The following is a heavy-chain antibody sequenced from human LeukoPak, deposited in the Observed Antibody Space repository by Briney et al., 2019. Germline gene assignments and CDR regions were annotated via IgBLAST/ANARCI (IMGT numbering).Heavy chain of an antibody. Sequence: ASVKVSCKVSGYTLTELSMHWVRQAPGQGLEWMGGIIPIFGTANYAQKFQGRVTITADESTSTAYMELSSLRSEDTAVYYCARSFYGGPTSKYYFDYWGQGTLVTVSS. V-gene: IGHV1-69*13. D-gene: IGHD4-23*01. CDR1: GYTLTELS. CDR2: IIPIFGTA. J-gene: IGHJ4*02. CDR3: ARSFYGGPTSKYYFDY.